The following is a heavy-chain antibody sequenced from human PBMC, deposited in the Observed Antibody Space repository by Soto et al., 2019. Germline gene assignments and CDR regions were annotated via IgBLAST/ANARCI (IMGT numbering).Heavy chain of an antibody. V-gene: IGHV3-9*01. D-gene: IGHD6-19*01. Sequence: GGSLRLSCAASGFTFDDYAMHWVRQAPGKGLEWVSGISWNSGSIGYADSVKGRFTISRDNAKNSLYLQMNSLRAEDTALYYCAKDIGSSGWHAKILDYWGQGTLVTVSS. CDR1: GFTFDDYA. CDR2: ISWNSGSI. CDR3: AKDIGSSGWHAKILDY. J-gene: IGHJ4*02.